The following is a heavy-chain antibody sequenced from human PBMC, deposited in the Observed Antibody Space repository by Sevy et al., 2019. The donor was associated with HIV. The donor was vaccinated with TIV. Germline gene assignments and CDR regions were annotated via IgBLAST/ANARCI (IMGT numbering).Heavy chain of an antibody. D-gene: IGHD3-22*01. J-gene: IGHJ5*02. CDR3: ARRGAFDFDTSGFLSP. CDR2: ISVYNGKI. Sequence: ASVKVSCKASGYTFTSFGISWVRQAPGQGLEWVGWISVYNGKINYAQNFQGRVTMTPDTSTRTAYMELKSLRSDDTAVYYCARRGAFDFDTSGFLSPWGQGTLVTVSS. V-gene: IGHV1-18*01. CDR1: GYTFTSFG.